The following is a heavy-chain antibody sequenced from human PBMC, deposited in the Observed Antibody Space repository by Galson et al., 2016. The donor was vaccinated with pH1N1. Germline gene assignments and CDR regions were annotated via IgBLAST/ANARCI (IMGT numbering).Heavy chain of an antibody. V-gene: IGHV3-23*01. CDR3: ARVSAYNTWSKYY. Sequence: SLRLSCAASGFTFTDYAMSWVRQAPGKGLEWVSSVSESGQSTYYADSVKGRFTISKDNSKRTMYPQMNSLTAEATAVYHCARVSAYNTWSKYYWGQGTPVTVSS. J-gene: IGHJ4*02. CDR2: VSESGQST. D-gene: IGHD3-3*01. CDR1: GFTFTDYA.